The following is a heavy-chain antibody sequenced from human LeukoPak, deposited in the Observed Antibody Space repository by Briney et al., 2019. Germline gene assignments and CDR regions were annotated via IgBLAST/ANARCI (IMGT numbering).Heavy chain of an antibody. Sequence: GASVKVSCKTSGYTFTSYGVSWVRQAPGQGLEWMGWIGTHNGNTNYAQKFQGRVIMTIDTSTSTAYMELMSLRSEDTAVYYCARVVGATRRHDAFDIWGQGTMVTVSS. CDR2: IGTHNGNT. CDR3: ARVVGATRRHDAFDI. D-gene: IGHD1-26*01. V-gene: IGHV1-18*01. J-gene: IGHJ3*02. CDR1: GYTFTSYG.